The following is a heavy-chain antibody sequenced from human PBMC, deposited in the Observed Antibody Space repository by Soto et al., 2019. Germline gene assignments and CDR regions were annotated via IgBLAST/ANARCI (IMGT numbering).Heavy chain of an antibody. D-gene: IGHD3-10*01. CDR2: ISWNSGSI. CDR3: AKDAITMVRGVGLDY. CDR1: GFTFDDYA. J-gene: IGHJ4*02. V-gene: IGHV3-9*01. Sequence: EVQLVESGGGLVQPGRSLRLSCAASGFTFDDYAMHWVRRAPGKGLEWVSGISWNSGSIGYADSVKGRFTISRDNAKNSLYLQMNSLRAEDTALYYCAKDAITMVRGVGLDYWGQGTLVTVSS.